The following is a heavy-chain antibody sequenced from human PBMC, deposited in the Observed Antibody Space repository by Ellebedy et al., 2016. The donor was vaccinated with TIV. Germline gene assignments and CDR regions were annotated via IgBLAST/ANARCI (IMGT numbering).Heavy chain of an antibody. CDR3: AKDRDNYGGAPYNGMDV. CDR1: GFAFSSFA. D-gene: IGHD5-18*01. V-gene: IGHV3-30*17. J-gene: IGHJ6*02. Sequence: GGSLRLSCAASGFAFSSFAMHWVRQAPGKGLEWVAVISYDGGAEYYADSVKGRFIISRDNSQNTLYLQMNSLRAEDTAVYYCAKDRDNYGGAPYNGMDVWGQGTTVIVSS. CDR2: ISYDGGAE.